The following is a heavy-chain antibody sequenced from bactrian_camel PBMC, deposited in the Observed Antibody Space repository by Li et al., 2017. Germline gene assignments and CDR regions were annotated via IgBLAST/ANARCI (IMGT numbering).Heavy chain of an antibody. Sequence: HVQLVESGGGSVQAGGSLRLSCAASAYIVRNYCMGWFRQAPGKEGEEVARIGSNGIAYADSVQGRFTISRDNAKNTLYLQMNNLKPEDTAMYYCAADQGLSRSGGGWGYCRYTAATFAYWGQGTQVTVS. CDR3: AADQGLSRSGGGWGYCRYTAATFAY. J-gene: IGHJ4*01. D-gene: IGHD5*01. CDR2: IGSNGIA. CDR1: AYIVRNYC. V-gene: IGHV3S53*01.